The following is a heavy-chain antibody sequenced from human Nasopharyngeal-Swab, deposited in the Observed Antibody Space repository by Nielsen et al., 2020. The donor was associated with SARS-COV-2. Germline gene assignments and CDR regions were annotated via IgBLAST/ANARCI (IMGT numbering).Heavy chain of an antibody. CDR2: INSSGGMK. J-gene: IGHJ6*01. D-gene: IGHD2-15*01. V-gene: IGHV1-46*01. Sequence: ASVKVSCKASGYSLSRYYMHWVRQAPGQGLEWMGMINSSGGMKNAQKFQGRVTMTRDTATNTLYMELSSLRSEDTAVYYCARDNVVVAAANYYGMDVWGQGTTVTVSA. CDR1: GYSLSRYY. CDR3: ARDNVVVAAANYYGMDV.